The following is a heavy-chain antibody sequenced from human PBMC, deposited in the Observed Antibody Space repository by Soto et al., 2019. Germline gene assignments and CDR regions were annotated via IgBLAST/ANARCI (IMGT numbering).Heavy chain of an antibody. V-gene: IGHV3-21*01. CDR2: IDPSTTQI. D-gene: IGHD7-27*01. J-gene: IGHJ4*01. Sequence: GESLKISCAASGFNFGAYSLSWFRQAPGKGLEWVSSIDPSTTQIHYADSVEGRFTVSRDDAKSSLYLQIFNLRVDDTAVYYCARDCLTGDSSEAFDSWGHGTLVTVSS. CDR1: GFNFGAYS. CDR3: ARDCLTGDSSEAFDS.